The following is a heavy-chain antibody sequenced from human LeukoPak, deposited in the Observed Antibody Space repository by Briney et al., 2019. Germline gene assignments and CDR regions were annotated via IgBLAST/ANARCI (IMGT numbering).Heavy chain of an antibody. V-gene: IGHV1-46*01. CDR2: INPSGGST. CDR3: ARDRDSSDHYFDP. J-gene: IGHJ5*02. Sequence: ASVKVSCKASGYTFTNYYIHWVRQASGQGLEWMGIINPSGGSTSYAQKFQGRVTMTRDTSASTVYMELSSLRSEDTAVYYCARDRDSSDHYFDPWGQGTLVTVSS. CDR1: GYTFTNYY. D-gene: IGHD6-19*01.